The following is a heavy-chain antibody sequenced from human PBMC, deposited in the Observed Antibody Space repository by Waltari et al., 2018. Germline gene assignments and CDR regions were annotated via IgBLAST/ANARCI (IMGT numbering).Heavy chain of an antibody. J-gene: IGHJ4*02. Sequence: QLQLQESGPGLVKPSGTLSLICAVSGDSMSNTWWSWVRQSPGKGLEWIGQVLGSGRTNYNPSFASRVTTSLDTSTYQFALKMTSATAADTALYYCARDRGRGLYLDTWGQGTLVTVSP. CDR2: VLGSGRT. D-gene: IGHD2-15*01. CDR1: GDSMSNTW. CDR3: ARDRGRGLYLDT. V-gene: IGHV4-4*02.